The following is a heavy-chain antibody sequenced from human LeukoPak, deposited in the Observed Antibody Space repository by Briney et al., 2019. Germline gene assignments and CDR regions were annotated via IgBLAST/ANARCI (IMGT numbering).Heavy chain of an antibody. V-gene: IGHV3-48*01. Sequence: GGSLRLSCAASGFSFSTYSMSWVRQAPGKGLEWVSYIKSDATITYYADSVRGRFTISRDNAKDSLYLEMNSLRAEHTAVYYCTVTWGRYCTDVWGKGSTVTVSS. D-gene: IGHD4-11*01. J-gene: IGHJ6*04. CDR1: GFSFSTYS. CDR3: TVTWGRYCTDV. CDR2: IKSDATIT.